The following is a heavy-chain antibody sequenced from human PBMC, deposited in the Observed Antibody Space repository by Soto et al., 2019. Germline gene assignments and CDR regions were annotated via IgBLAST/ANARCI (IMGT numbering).Heavy chain of an antibody. V-gene: IGHV1-2*02. CDR2: INPDSGAT. D-gene: IGHD6-19*01. CDR3: ARVRGEVGSGWYYEQ. CDR1: GYTFSGYY. Sequence: QVQLLQSGAEVKKPGASLRVSCKASGYTFSGYYIHWVRQARGQGLEWMGCINPDSGATKYAPNCRGRVTMTRDTSITTAYMELSSLRSGDTAMYYCARVRGEVGSGWYYEQWGRGTLITVS. J-gene: IGHJ2*01.